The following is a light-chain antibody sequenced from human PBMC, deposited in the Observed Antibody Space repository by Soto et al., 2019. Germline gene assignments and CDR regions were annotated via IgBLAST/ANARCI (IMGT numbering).Light chain of an antibody. V-gene: IGLV2-11*01. CDR2: DVS. CDR1: SSDVGGYNY. J-gene: IGLJ2*01. CDR3: CSYGGRYTSRV. Sequence: QSALTQPRSVSGSPGQSVTISCTGTSSDVGGYNYVSWYQQHPGKAPKIMIYDVSKRPSGVPDRFSGSKSGNTASLTISGLQAEDEADYYCCSYGGRYTSRVFGGGTKLTVL.